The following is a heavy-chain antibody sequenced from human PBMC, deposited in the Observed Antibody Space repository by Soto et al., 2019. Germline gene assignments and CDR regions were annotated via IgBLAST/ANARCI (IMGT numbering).Heavy chain of an antibody. V-gene: IGHV3-30*03. D-gene: IGHD3-22*01. CDR1: GFTFSSYG. Sequence: GGSLRLSCAASGFTFSSYGMHWVRQAPGKGLEWVAVISYDGSNKYYADSVKGRFTISRDNSKNTLYLQMNSLRAEDTAVYYCAIGSLGTGHSSGYYRIRRFYYGMEVWGQRTTFTVSS. J-gene: IGHJ6*02. CDR3: AIGSLGTGHSSGYYRIRRFYYGMEV. CDR2: ISYDGSNK.